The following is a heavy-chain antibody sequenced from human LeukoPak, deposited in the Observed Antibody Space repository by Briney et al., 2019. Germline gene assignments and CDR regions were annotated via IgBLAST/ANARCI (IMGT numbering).Heavy chain of an antibody. CDR1: GFTFGSYA. V-gene: IGHV3-23*01. J-gene: IGHJ4*02. CDR3: AKDSGYTYGLSPYYFDC. CDR2: ITGSGVST. Sequence: GSLSLSCAASGFTFGSYAMSWVRQAPGKGLEWVSAITGSGVSTHYADSVKGRFTISRDNSKDSLYLQMSSLRAEDTAVYYCAKDSGYTYGLSPYYFDCWGQGTLVTVSA. D-gene: IGHD5-18*01.